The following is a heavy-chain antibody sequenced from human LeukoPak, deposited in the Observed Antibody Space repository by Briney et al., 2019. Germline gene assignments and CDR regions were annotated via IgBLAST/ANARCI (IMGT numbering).Heavy chain of an antibody. CDR3: ATDRYYYDSSGPWAFDI. V-gene: IGHV1-24*01. CDR1: GYTFTSYG. D-gene: IGHD3-22*01. J-gene: IGHJ3*02. CDR2: FDPEDGET. Sequence: GASVKVSCKASGYTFTSYGISWVRQAPGQGLEWMGGFDPEDGETIYAQKFQGRVTMTEDTSTDTAYMELSSLRSEDTAVYYCATDRYYYDSSGPWAFDIWGQGTMVTVSS.